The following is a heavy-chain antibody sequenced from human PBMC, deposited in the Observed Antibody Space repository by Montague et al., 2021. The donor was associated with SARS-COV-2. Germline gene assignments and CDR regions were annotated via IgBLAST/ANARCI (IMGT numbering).Heavy chain of an antibody. V-gene: IGHV3-23*03. CDR2: IYAGGTTT. J-gene: IGHJ4*02. D-gene: IGHD2-8*01. CDR3: AKGVIPNDYFDS. CDR1: EFTFDNYA. Sequence: SLRLSCAASEFTFDNYAMSWVRQAPGKGLEWISVIYAGGTTTFYSDSVRGRFTISRDNSKNTLSLQMNRLRAEDTAVYYCAKGVIPNDYFDSWGQGTLVTVSS.